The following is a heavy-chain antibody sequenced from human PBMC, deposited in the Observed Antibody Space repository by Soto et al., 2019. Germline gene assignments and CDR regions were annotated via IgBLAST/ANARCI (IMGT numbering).Heavy chain of an antibody. CDR2: INTKLGAT. J-gene: IGHJ2*01. Sequence: QVQLVQSGAELKKPGSSVKVSCEASGGSFSKKAISWVRQAPGQGLEWMGGINTKLGATTYAPKFPGRITVTADEATNTINMALSGLTSEDTAVYYCARGASSGFEYWYFDLWGRGTVVSVSS. CDR3: ARGASSGFEYWYFDL. V-gene: IGHV1-69*01. CDR1: GGSFSKKA. D-gene: IGHD5-12*01.